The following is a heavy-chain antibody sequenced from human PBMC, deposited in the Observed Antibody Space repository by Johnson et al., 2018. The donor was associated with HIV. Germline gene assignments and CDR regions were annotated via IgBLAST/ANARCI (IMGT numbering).Heavy chain of an antibody. CDR2: ISFDGSNK. CDR3: AKDSSGWYSGAFDI. J-gene: IGHJ3*02. V-gene: IGHV3-30*04. D-gene: IGHD6-19*01. CDR1: GFTFSNYA. Sequence: QVQLLESGGGVVQPGRSLRLSCAASGFTFSNYAMHWVRQAPGKGLEWVAVISFDGSNKYYAYSVKGRFTISRDNSKNTLYLQMNRLRAEDTALYYCAKDSSGWYSGAFDIWGQGTMVTVSS.